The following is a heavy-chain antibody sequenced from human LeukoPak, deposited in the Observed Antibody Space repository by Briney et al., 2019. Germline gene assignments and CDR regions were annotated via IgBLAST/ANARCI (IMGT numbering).Heavy chain of an antibody. J-gene: IGHJ2*01. Sequence: ASVKVSCKASGYTFTSYYMHWVRQAPGQGLEWMGIINPSGGSTSHAQKFQGRVTMTRDMSTSTVYMELSSLRSEDTAVYYCARAGPMIVVGISLRLWYFDLWGRGTLVTVSS. D-gene: IGHD3-22*01. CDR1: GYTFTSYY. CDR2: INPSGGST. CDR3: ARAGPMIVVGISLRLWYFDL. V-gene: IGHV1-46*01.